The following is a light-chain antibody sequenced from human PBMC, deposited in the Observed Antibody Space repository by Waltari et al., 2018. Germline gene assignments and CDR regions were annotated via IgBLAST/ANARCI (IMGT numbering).Light chain of an antibody. CDR2: GNN. J-gene: IGLJ1*01. V-gene: IGLV1-40*01. Sequence: QSVLTQPPSVSGAPGPTVTISCPGTYSNVGAGSDVHLYQQVPGAAPKLLIFGNNNRPSGVPDRFSGSKSGASASLAITGLQADDEADYFCQSYDSSLSGFYVFGSGTKVTVL. CDR3: QSYDSSLSGFYV. CDR1: YSNVGAGSD.